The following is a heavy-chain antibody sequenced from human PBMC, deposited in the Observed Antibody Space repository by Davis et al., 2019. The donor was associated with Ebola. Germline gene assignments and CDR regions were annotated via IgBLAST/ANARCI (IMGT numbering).Heavy chain of an antibody. Sequence: PGGSLRLSCAASGFTFDDYAMHWVRQAPGKGLEWVSLISGDGGSTYYADSVKGRFTISRDNSKNSLYLQMNSLRTEDTALYYCTKDGFSRQLLSLYYYYGMDVWGQGTTVTVSS. V-gene: IGHV3-43*02. CDR2: ISGDGGST. D-gene: IGHD3-22*01. J-gene: IGHJ6*02. CDR1: GFTFDDYA. CDR3: TKDGFSRQLLSLYYYYGMDV.